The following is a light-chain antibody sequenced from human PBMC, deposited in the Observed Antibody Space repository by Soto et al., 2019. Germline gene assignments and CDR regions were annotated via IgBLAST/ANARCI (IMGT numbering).Light chain of an antibody. V-gene: IGKV1-39*01. CDR3: QQSYSTPPLT. CDR2: AAS. Sequence: DIQMTQSPSSLSASVGDRVTITCRASQSIVTYLNWYLQKPGKAPKLLIYAASNLQSGVPSRFSGSGPGTDFTLTISSLQPEDFATYFCQQSYSTPPLTFGQETKVEIK. CDR1: QSIVTY. J-gene: IGKJ1*01.